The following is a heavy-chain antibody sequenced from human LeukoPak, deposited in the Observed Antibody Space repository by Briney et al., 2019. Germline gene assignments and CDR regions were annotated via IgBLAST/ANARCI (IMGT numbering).Heavy chain of an antibody. J-gene: IGHJ4*02. V-gene: IGHV3-7*01. D-gene: IGHD3-22*01. CDR3: ARVNTMIVRAPDY. CDR2: IKQDGSEK. CDR1: GFTFSSYA. Sequence: GGSLRLSCAASGFTFSSYAMHWVRQAPGKGLEWVANIKQDGSEKYYVDSVKGRFTISRDNAKNSLYLQMNSLRAEDTAVYYCARVNTMIVRAPDYWGQGTLVTVSS.